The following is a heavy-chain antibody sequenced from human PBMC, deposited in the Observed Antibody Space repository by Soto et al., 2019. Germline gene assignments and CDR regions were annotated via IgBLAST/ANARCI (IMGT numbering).Heavy chain of an antibody. CDR2: IVVGSGNT. CDR3: ARGIKGLPPSAFDI. Sequence: SVKVSCKASGFTFTSSAVQWVRQARGQRLEWIGWIVVGSGNTNYAQKFQGRVTMTRNTSISTAYLELSGLRSDDTAVYYCARGIKGLPPSAFDIWGQGTRVTVSS. D-gene: IGHD5-12*01. J-gene: IGHJ3*02. CDR1: GFTFTSSA. V-gene: IGHV1-58*01.